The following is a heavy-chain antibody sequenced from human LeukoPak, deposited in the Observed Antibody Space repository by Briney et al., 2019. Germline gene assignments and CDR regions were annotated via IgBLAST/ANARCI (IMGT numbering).Heavy chain of an antibody. V-gene: IGHV1-24*01. CDR1: GYTLTELSIS. D-gene: IGHD2-2*01. J-gene: IGHJ4*02. Sequence: ASVKVSCKVSGYTLTELSISMHWVRQTHGEGLEWMGGFDPEDGEKIYAQKFRGRLTMTEDTSTDTAYMELNSLTSEDTAVYYCATAPKIRTRVDYWGQGTLVTVSS. CDR3: ATAPKIRTRVDY. CDR2: FDPEDGEK.